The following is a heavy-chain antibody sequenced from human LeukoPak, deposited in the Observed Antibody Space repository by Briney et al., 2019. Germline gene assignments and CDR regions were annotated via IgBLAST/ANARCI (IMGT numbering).Heavy chain of an antibody. J-gene: IGHJ2*01. V-gene: IGHV4-34*01. D-gene: IGHD3-10*01. Sequence: PGGSLRLSCAASGFTFSSYGMSWVRQPPGKGLEWIGEINHSGYTNYNPSLKSRVTISVDTSKKQFSLRLNSVTAADTAVYYCARIWPDLWGPGTLVTVSS. CDR2: INHSGYT. CDR1: GFTFSSYG. CDR3: ARIWPDL.